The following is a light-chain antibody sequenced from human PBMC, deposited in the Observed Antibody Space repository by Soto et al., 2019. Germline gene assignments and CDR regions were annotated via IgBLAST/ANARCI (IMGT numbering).Light chain of an antibody. CDR1: SSDVGGYNY. Sequence: QSALPQPPSASGSPGQSVTISCTGTSSDVGGYNYVSWYQQHPAKAPKLMIYEVSKRPSGVPDRFSGSKSGNTASLTVSGLQAEDEADYFCTSYAGSNNYVVFGGGTKLTVL. J-gene: IGLJ2*01. CDR2: EVS. V-gene: IGLV2-8*01. CDR3: TSYAGSNNYVV.